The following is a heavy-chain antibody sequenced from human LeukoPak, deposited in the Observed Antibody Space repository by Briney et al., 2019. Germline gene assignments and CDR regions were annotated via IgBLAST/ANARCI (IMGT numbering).Heavy chain of an antibody. D-gene: IGHD2-21*02. CDR3: ARVCGGDCIDAFDI. CDR2: IYHSGST. J-gene: IGHJ3*02. Sequence: SQTLSLTCAVSGGSISSGGYSWSWIRQPPGKGLEWIGYIYHSGSTYYNPSLKSRDTISVDRSKNQFSLKLSSVTAADTAVYYCARVCGGDCIDAFDIWGQGTMVTVSS. CDR1: GGSISSGGYS. V-gene: IGHV4-30-2*01.